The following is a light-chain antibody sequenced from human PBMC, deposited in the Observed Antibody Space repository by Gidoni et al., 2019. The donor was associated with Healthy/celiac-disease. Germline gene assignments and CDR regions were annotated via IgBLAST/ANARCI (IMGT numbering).Light chain of an antibody. CDR3: QQSYSTLWT. V-gene: IGKV1-39*01. J-gene: IGKJ1*01. CDR1: QSISSY. CDR2: AAS. Sequence: IQMTQSPSSLSASVGDRVTITCRASQSISSYLNWYPQKPGKAPKLLIYAASSLQSGVTSRFSGSGSGTDFTLTISSLQPEDFATYYCQQSYSTLWTFGQGTKVEIK.